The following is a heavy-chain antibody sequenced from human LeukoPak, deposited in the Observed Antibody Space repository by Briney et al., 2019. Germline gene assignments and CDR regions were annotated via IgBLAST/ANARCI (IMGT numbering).Heavy chain of an antibody. CDR3: AKDSTGVTDY. D-gene: IGHD3-10*01. CDR2: ISYDGSNK. CDR1: GFTFSSYG. J-gene: IGHJ4*02. Sequence: PGGSLRLSCAASGFTFSSYGMHWVRQALGKGLEWVAVISYDGSNKYYADSVKGRFTISRDNSKNTLYLQMNSLRAEDTAVYYCAKDSTGVTDYWGQGTLVTVSS. V-gene: IGHV3-30*18.